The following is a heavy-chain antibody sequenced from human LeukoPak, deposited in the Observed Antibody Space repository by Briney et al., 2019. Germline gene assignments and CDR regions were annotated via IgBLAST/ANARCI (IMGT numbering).Heavy chain of an antibody. V-gene: IGHV1-18*01. CDR1: AYTFTKYG. J-gene: IGHJ5*02. Sequence: GASVKVSCKASAYTFTKYGISWVRQAPGQGLEWMGWISAYNGNTNYAQNLQGRVTMTTDTSTSTAYMELRSLRSDDTAVYYCARRNGAHRSGNTEKCELPLATNWFDPWGQGTLVTVSS. D-gene: IGHD1-26*01. CDR3: ARRNGAHRSGNTEKCELPLATNWFDP. CDR2: ISAYNGNT.